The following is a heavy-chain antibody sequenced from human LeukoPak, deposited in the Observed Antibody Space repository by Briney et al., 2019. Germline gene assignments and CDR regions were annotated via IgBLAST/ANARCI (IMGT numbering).Heavy chain of an antibody. CDR1: GFTFCSYG. CDR2: ISYDGSNK. Sequence: GGSLRLSCAASGFTFCSYGMHWVRQAPGKGLEWVAVISYDGSNKYYADSVKGRFTISRDNSKNTLYLQMNSLRAEDTAVYYCAKGVLGYCSGGSCYYYGMDVWGQGTTVTVSS. D-gene: IGHD2-15*01. CDR3: AKGVLGYCSGGSCYYYGMDV. J-gene: IGHJ6*02. V-gene: IGHV3-30*18.